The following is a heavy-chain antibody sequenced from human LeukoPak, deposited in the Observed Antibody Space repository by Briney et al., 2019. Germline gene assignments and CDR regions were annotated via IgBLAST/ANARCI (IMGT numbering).Heavy chain of an antibody. D-gene: IGHD5-18*01. Sequence: ASVKVSCNASGGTFSSYAISWVRQAPGQGLEWMGGIIPIFGTANYAQKFQGRVTITTDESTSTAYMELSSLRSEDTAVYYCARGERGYSYVTHYWGQGTLVTVSS. CDR3: ARGERGYSYVTHY. CDR2: IIPIFGTA. V-gene: IGHV1-69*05. CDR1: GGTFSSYA. J-gene: IGHJ4*02.